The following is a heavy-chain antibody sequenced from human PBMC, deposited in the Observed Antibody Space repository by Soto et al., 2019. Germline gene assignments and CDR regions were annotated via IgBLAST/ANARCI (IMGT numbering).Heavy chain of an antibody. V-gene: IGHV1-3*01. J-gene: IGHJ6*02. CDR2: INAGNGNT. D-gene: IGHD3-10*01. CDR1: GYTFTSYA. Sequence: GASVKVSCKAAGYTFTSYAMHWVRQAPGQRLEWMGWINAGNGNTKYSQKFQGRVTITRDTSASTAYMELSSLRSEDTAVYYCARDMVRRVITPYYYGMDVWGQGTTVTVSS. CDR3: ARDMVRRVITPYYYGMDV.